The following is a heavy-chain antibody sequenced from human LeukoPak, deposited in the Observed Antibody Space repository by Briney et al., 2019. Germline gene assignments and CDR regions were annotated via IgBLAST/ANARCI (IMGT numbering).Heavy chain of an antibody. CDR2: IDSSSSYT. J-gene: IGHJ4*02. CDR1: GFTFRSYS. Sequence: GGTLRLSCAAPGFTFRSYSMNWVRQAPGKGLEWVSSIDSSSSYTFYADSVKGRFTISRDNAKNSLYLQMNSLRAEDTAVYYCARRYCTTTNCYGFDDWGQGTLVTVSS. CDR3: ARRYCTTTNCYGFDD. V-gene: IGHV3-21*01. D-gene: IGHD2-2*01.